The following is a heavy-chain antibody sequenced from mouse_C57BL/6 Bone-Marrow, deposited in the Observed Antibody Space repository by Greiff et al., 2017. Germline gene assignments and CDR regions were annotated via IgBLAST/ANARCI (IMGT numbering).Heavy chain of an antibody. J-gene: IGHJ4*01. V-gene: IGHV1-81*01. CDR2: IYPRSGTT. CDR1: GYSFTSYG. CDR3: ARDGKRGYAMDY. Sequence: QVQLQQSGAELARPGASVTLSCKASGYSFTSYGVRWVQQTTGQGLEWIGEIYPRSGTTYYNAKFKGKATLTADKSSSTAYMELRSLTSDDSAVYFCARDGKRGYAMDYWGQGTSVTVSS.